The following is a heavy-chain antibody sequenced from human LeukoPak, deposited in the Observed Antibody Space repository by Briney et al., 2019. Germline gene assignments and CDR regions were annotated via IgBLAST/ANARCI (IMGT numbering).Heavy chain of an antibody. D-gene: IGHD2-2*01. Sequence: ASVKVSCKASGYTFTGYYMHGVRQAPGQGLEWMGWINPNSGGTNYAQKFQGRVTMTRDTSISTAYMELSRLRSDDTAVYYCARGYCSSTSCYRYYYYYMDVWGKGTTVTVSS. CDR2: INPNSGGT. CDR1: GYTFTGYY. CDR3: ARGYCSSTSCYRYYYYYMDV. V-gene: IGHV1-2*02. J-gene: IGHJ6*03.